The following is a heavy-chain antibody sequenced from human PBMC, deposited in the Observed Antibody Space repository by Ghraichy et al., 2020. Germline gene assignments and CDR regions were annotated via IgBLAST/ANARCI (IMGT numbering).Heavy chain of an antibody. CDR3: ARLRRNWGSMDV. Sequence: SETLSLTCAVSGYSISSGYYWGWIRQPPGKGLEWIGSIYHSGSTYYNPSLKSRVTISVDTSKNQFSLKLSSVTAADTAVYYCARLRRNWGSMDVWGKGTTVTVSS. V-gene: IGHV4-38-2*01. CDR2: IYHSGST. D-gene: IGHD7-27*01. CDR1: GYSISSGYY. J-gene: IGHJ6*04.